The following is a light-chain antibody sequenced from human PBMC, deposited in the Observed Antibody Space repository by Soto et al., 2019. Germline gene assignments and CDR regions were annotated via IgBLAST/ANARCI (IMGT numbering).Light chain of an antibody. V-gene: IGKV3-20*01. Sequence: EIVLTQSPGTLSLSPGERATLSCRASQSVSSTYLAWYQQKPGQAPRLLFSGASSRATGIPDRFSGGGSGTDFTLTISRLEPEDFAVYYCQQFGNSPITFGQGTRREIK. CDR2: GAS. CDR1: QSVSSTY. J-gene: IGKJ5*01. CDR3: QQFGNSPIT.